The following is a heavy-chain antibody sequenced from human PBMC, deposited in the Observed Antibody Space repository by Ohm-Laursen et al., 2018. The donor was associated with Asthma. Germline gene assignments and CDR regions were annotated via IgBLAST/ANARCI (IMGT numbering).Heavy chain of an antibody. CDR3: ARALSHTAAMVTEYYYYGMDV. J-gene: IGHJ6*02. V-gene: IGHV1-18*01. CDR2: ISAYNGNT. CDR1: GYTFTSYG. D-gene: IGHD5-18*01. Sequence: ASVKVSCKASGYTFTSYGISWVRQAPGQGLEWMGWISAYNGNTNYAQKLQGSVTMTTDTSTSTAYMELRSLRSDDTAVYYCARALSHTAAMVTEYYYYGMDVWGQGTTVTVSS.